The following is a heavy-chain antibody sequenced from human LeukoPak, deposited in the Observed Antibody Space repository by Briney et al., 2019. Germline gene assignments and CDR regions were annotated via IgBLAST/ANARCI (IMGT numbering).Heavy chain of an antibody. CDR2: ISYDGSNK. CDR1: GFTFSSYA. CDR3: ARGVRFLECTD. J-gene: IGHJ4*02. D-gene: IGHD3-3*01. V-gene: IGHV3-30*04. Sequence: GGSLRLSCAASGFTFSSYAMHWVRQAPGKGLEWVAVISYDGSNKYYADSEKGRFTISRDNSKNTLYLQMNSLRAEDTAVYYCARGVRFLECTDWGQGTLVTVSS.